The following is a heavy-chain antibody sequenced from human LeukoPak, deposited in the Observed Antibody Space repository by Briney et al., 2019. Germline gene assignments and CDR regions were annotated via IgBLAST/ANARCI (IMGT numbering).Heavy chain of an antibody. V-gene: IGHV4-38-2*01. J-gene: IGHJ6*04. Sequence: SETLSLTCVVSGYSISSGYYWGWIRQPPGKGLEWIGSIYHSGNTYYNPSLKSRVTISVDTSKNQFSLKLSSVTAADTAVYYCARHGDYYYYGMDVWGKGTTVTVSS. CDR2: IYHSGNT. CDR1: GYSISSGYY. CDR3: ARHGDYYYYGMDV. D-gene: IGHD4-17*01.